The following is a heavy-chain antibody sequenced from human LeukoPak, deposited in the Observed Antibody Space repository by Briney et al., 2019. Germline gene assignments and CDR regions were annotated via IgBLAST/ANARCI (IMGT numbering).Heavy chain of an antibody. CDR2: INHSGST. V-gene: IGHV4-34*01. D-gene: IGHD2-2*01. CDR3: ARGLEVYCSSTSCFGRARFDP. CDR1: GGSFGGYY. Sequence: PSETLSLTCAVYGGSFGGYYWSWIRQPPGKGLEWIGEINHSGSTNYNPSLKSRVTISVDTSKNQFSLKLSSVTAADTAVYYCARGLEVYCSSTSCFGRARFDPWGQGTLVTVSS. J-gene: IGHJ5*02.